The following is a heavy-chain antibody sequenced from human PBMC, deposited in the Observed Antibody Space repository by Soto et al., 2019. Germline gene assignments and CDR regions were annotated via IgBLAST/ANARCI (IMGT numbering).Heavy chain of an antibody. D-gene: IGHD1-26*01. CDR2: IRSKADNYAT. Sequence: EVQLVESGGGLVQPGGSLKLSCAASGFTFSASAMHWVRQASGKGLEWVGRIRSKADNYATAYATSVKGRFTISRDDSXNMAYLQMNSLKTEDTAVYYCTRLAEWEYYYGMDVWGQGTTVTVSS. V-gene: IGHV3-73*02. CDR1: GFTFSASA. J-gene: IGHJ6*02. CDR3: TRLAEWEYYYGMDV.